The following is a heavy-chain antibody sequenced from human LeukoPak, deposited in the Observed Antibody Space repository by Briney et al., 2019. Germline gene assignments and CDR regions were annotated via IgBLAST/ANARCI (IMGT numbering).Heavy chain of an antibody. CDR3: ARKATTGPTKAAFDI. Sequence: PSETLSLTCAVSGYSISSTNYWAWIRQPPGEGLEWIGHIYYSGGIYYNPSLKSRVTMSVDTSKNQFSLKLSSVTTVDTAVYYCARKATTGPTKAAFDIWGQGTMVTVSS. CDR1: GYSISSTNY. D-gene: IGHD4-17*01. CDR2: IYYSGGI. V-gene: IGHV4-28*05. J-gene: IGHJ3*02.